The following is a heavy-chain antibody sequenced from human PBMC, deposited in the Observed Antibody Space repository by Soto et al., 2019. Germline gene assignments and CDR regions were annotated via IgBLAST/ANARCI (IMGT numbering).Heavy chain of an antibody. Sequence: SVKVSCKASGGTLSSFINYPINWVRQAPGQGLEWMGGIVPNVGTVNYAQEFQGRVTITADKSTGTAYMEVSSLRSEDTALYYCARRDTSGFLRYFDNWGQGTLVTVSS. CDR2: IVPNVGTV. J-gene: IGHJ4*02. CDR3: ARRDTSGFLRYFDN. D-gene: IGHD3-3*01. V-gene: IGHV1-69*06. CDR1: GGTLSSFINYP.